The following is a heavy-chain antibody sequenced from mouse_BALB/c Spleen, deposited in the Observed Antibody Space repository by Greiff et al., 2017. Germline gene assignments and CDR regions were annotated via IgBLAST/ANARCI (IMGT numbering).Heavy chain of an antibody. J-gene: IGHJ4*01. CDR1: GFTFSSYA. D-gene: IGHD2-14*01. CDR3: ARGHYRYDGYYAMDY. CDR2: ISSGGST. Sequence: EVMLVESGGGLVKPGGSLKLSCAASGFTFSSYAMSWVRQTPEKRLEWVASISSGGSTYYPDSVKGRFTISRDNARNILYLQMSSLRSEDTAMYYCARGHYRYDGYYAMDYWGQGTSVTVSS. V-gene: IGHV5-6-5*01.